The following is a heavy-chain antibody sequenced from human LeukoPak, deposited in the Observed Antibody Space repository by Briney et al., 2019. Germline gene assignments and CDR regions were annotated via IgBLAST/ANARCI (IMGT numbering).Heavy chain of an antibody. CDR2: IDWDDDK. J-gene: IGHJ6*02. Sequence: SGPALVKPTQTLTLTCTFSGFSLSTSGMCVNWIRQPPGKALEWLARIDWDDDKYYSTSLKTRLTISKGTSKNQVVLTMTNMDPVDTATYYCARNPHRRYYGMDVWGQGTTVTVSS. CDR1: GFSLSTSGMC. V-gene: IGHV2-70*11. CDR3: ARNPHRRYYGMDV.